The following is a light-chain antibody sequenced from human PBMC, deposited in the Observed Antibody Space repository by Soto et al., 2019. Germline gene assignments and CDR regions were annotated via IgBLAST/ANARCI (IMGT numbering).Light chain of an antibody. V-gene: IGKV1-5*03. Sequence: DIQMTQSPSTLSASVGDIVTITCRASQDISAWLAWYQQKPGKPPKLVIYKATALETGVPSRFRGSGSGTEFTLTISSLQPDDFKTYYCQQYSAFPWTFGQGTKVDIK. CDR2: KAT. J-gene: IGKJ1*01. CDR1: QDISAW. CDR3: QQYSAFPWT.